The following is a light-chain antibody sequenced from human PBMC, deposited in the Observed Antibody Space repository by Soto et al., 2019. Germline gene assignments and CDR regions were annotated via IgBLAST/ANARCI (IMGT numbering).Light chain of an antibody. Sequence: ENVLTQSPGTLSLSPGERATLSCRASQSVSSNYVAWYQQKPGQAPRLLVYGASSRATGIPDRFSGSGSGTYFTLTISRLETEDFAVYYCQQYGSSRWTFGQGTKVEIK. J-gene: IGKJ1*01. CDR2: GAS. V-gene: IGKV3-20*01. CDR1: QSVSSNY. CDR3: QQYGSSRWT.